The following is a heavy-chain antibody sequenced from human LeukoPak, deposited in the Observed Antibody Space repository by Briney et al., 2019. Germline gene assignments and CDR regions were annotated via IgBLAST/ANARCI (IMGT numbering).Heavy chain of an antibody. CDR1: GASISSTNNF. Sequence: SETLSLTCTVSGASISSTNNFWGWIRQTPGKGLEWIATIYYSVSTYYNPSLKSRLSISVDTSKNQFSLKLSSVTAADTAVYYCARASHDYGDYSHFDYWGQGTLVTVSS. D-gene: IGHD4-17*01. CDR2: IYYSVST. V-gene: IGHV4-39*07. J-gene: IGHJ4*02. CDR3: ARASHDYGDYSHFDY.